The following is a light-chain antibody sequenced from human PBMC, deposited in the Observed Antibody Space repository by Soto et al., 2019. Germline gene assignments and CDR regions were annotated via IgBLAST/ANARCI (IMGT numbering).Light chain of an antibody. CDR3: QQSYSNQYT. J-gene: IGKJ2*01. V-gene: IGKV1-39*01. CDR2: AAS. CDR1: QSISSY. Sequence: DIQMTQSPSSLSESVGDSVTITCRASQSISSYLNWYQQKPGKAPKLLIYAASSLQSGVPSRFSGSGSGTDFTLTISSLQPEDFATNYCQQSYSNQYTFGQGTKLEIK.